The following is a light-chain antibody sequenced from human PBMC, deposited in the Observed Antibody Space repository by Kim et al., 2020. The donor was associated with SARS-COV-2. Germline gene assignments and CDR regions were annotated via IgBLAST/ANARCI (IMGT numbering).Light chain of an antibody. CDR3: QQYGSSPWT. CDR2: GAT. CDR1: QSDSSSY. V-gene: IGKV3-20*01. Sequence: SSGEGANPRRRASQSDSSSYLVWYQQKTGEAPRRLIYGATSRGTGIPDRWRGSGCGTEFTLTISRLEPEDFAVYYCQQYGSSPWTFGQGTKVDIK. J-gene: IGKJ1*01.